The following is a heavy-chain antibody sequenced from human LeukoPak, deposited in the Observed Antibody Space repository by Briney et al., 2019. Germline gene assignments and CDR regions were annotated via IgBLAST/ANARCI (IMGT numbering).Heavy chain of an antibody. Sequence: PSETLSLACTVSGGSISSSSYYWGWIRQPPGKGLEWIGSIYYSGSTYYNPSLKSRVTISVDTSKNQFSLKLSSVTAADTAVYYCARGEMATIKLALGYFDYWGQGTLVTVSS. CDR3: ARGEMATIKLALGYFDY. CDR1: GGSISSSSYY. V-gene: IGHV4-39*07. CDR2: IYYSGST. J-gene: IGHJ4*02. D-gene: IGHD5-24*01.